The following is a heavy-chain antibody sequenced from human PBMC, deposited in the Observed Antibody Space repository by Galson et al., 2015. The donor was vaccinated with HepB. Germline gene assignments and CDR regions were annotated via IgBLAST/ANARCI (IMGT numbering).Heavy chain of an antibody. CDR2: ISSDGSNK. D-gene: IGHD3-3*01. Sequence: SLRLSCAASEFTFSSFGMHWVRQAPGKGLEWVAVISSDGSNKYYADSVKGRFTISRDNSKNTLYLQMNSLRAEDTAVFFCAKSSYYDFWSAPAGTRGYYFYYGMDVWGQGTTVTVSS. CDR3: AKSSYYDFWSAPAGTRGYYFYYGMDV. V-gene: IGHV3-30*18. CDR1: EFTFSSFG. J-gene: IGHJ6*02.